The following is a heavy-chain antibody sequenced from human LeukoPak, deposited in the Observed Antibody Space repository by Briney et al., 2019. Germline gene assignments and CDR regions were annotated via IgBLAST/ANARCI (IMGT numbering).Heavy chain of an antibody. CDR2: IHNSGTT. Sequence: PSETLSLTCTVSGGSISSSYWSWIRQPPGEGPEWIAYIHNSGTTKYNPSLKSRVTISVDTSKNQFSLKLSSVTAADTAVYYCARLTGPDYYDSSGYYYVLDYWGQGTLVTVSS. J-gene: IGHJ4*02. D-gene: IGHD3-22*01. V-gene: IGHV4-59*08. CDR3: ARLTGPDYYDSSGYYYVLDY. CDR1: GGSISSSY.